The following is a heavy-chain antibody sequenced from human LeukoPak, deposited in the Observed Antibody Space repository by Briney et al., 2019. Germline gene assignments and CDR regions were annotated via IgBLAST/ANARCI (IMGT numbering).Heavy chain of an antibody. CDR2: AYYSGST. D-gene: IGHD3-22*01. Sequence: SETLSLTCTVSGGSISSYYWSWIRQPPGKGLEWIGYAYYSGSTNYNPSLKSRVTISVDTSKNQFSLKLSSVTAANTAVYYCAGRYYYDSSGPLDYWGQGTLVTVSS. J-gene: IGHJ4*02. CDR1: GGSISSYY. V-gene: IGHV4-59*08. CDR3: AGRYYYDSSGPLDY.